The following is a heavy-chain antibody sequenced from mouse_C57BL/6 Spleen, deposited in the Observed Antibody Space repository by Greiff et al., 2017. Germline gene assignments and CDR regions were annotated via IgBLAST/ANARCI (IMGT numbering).Heavy chain of an antibody. CDR1: GYTFTDYE. CDR2: IDPETGGT. CDR3: TRGGDGYWYFDV. D-gene: IGHD2-3*01. V-gene: IGHV1-15*01. J-gene: IGHJ1*03. Sequence: QVQLQQSGAELVRPGASVTLSCKASGYTFTDYEMHWVKQTPVHGLEWIGAIDPETGGTAYNQKFKGKAILTADKSSSTAYMELRSLTSEDSAVYYCTRGGDGYWYFDVWGTGTTVTVSS.